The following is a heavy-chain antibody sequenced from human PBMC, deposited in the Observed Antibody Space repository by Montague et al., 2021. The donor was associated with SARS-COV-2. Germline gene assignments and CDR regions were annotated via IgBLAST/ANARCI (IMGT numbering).Heavy chain of an antibody. CDR3: ARDTRITMLVVVNRYGIDV. V-gene: IGHV4-39*07. CDR1: GGAISSSSYY. CDR2: IDYSGXT. J-gene: IGHJ6*02. D-gene: IGHD3-22*01. Sequence: SETLSLTCTVSGGAISSSSYYWGWIRQPPGKGLEWIGSIDYSGXTXYXXXXKGRVTISVDTSKNQFSLKLSSVTAADTAVYYCARDTRITMLVVVNRYGIDVWGQGTTVTVSS.